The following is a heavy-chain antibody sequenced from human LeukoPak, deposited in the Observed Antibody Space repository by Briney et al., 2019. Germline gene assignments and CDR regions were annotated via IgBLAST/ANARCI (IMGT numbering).Heavy chain of an antibody. CDR3: AKDTAYDSSPPWFDP. CDR1: GFTFSSYG. J-gene: IGHJ5*02. Sequence: GGSLRLSCAASGFTFSSYGMHWVRQAPGKGLEWVAFIRYDGSNKYYADSVKGRFTISRDNSKNTLYLQMNSLRAEDTAVYYCAKDTAYDSSPPWFDPWGQGTLVTVSS. CDR2: IRYDGSNK. V-gene: IGHV3-30*02. D-gene: IGHD3-22*01.